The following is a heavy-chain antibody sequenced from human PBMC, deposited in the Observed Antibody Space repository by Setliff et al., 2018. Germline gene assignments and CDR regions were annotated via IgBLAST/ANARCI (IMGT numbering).Heavy chain of an antibody. CDR2: IHTSEST. J-gene: IGHJ6*03. CDR3: ARALASGSYYGQSSYYMDV. V-gene: IGHV4-4*08. CDR1: GASISSYF. Sequence: SETLSLTCSVSGASISSYFWTWIRRPPGKGLEWIGNIHTSESTKYNPSLKSRVTISLDTSKRQFSLKLTSVTAADTAVYYCARALASGSYYGQSSYYMDVWGKGTTVTVSS. D-gene: IGHD3-10*01.